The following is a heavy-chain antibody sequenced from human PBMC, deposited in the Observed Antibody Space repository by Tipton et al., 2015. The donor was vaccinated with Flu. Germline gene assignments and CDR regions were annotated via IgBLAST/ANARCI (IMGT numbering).Heavy chain of an antibody. V-gene: IGHV1-18*01. CDR2: ISGHDGDT. Sequence: QMQLVQSGVEMKKPGASVKVSCRASGYTFSNYGITWVRQAPGQGLEWMGWISGHDGDTNYAEKLQGRVTMTTDTSTNTAYMELRSLKSDDTAMYYCARDRGSYNIHLEYHYYYGMDVWGQGTTVTVSS. J-gene: IGHJ6*02. D-gene: IGHD1-26*01. CDR1: GYTFSNYG. CDR3: ARDRGSYNIHLEYHYYYGMDV.